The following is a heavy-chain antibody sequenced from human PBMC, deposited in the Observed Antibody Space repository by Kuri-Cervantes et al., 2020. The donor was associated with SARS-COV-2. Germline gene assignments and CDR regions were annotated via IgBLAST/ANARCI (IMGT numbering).Heavy chain of an antibody. Sequence: GGSLRLSCAASGFTFSSYWMNWVRQAPGKGLEWVAVISYDGSNKYYADSVKGRFTISRDNSKNTLYLQMNSLRAEDTAVYYCARGQENSGSFRSMGIGAFDIWGQGTMVTVSS. CDR1: GFTFSSYW. D-gene: IGHD1-26*01. V-gene: IGHV3-30-3*01. J-gene: IGHJ3*02. CDR2: ISYDGSNK. CDR3: ARGQENSGSFRSMGIGAFDI.